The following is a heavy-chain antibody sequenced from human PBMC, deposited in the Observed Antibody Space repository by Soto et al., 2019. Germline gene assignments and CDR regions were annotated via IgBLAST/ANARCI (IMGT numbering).Heavy chain of an antibody. J-gene: IGHJ4*02. V-gene: IGHV3-23*01. CDR1: GFIFSDYS. D-gene: IGHD1-1*01. Sequence: EVQLLESGGGLVLPGGSLRLSCAASGFIFSDYSMSWVRQAPGKGLEWVSGISGRGGSTYYADSVKGRFTISRDSSRNTQFLQMNSLRAEDTALYFCARSSGDTWEQYYFDYWGQGTLVPVSS. CDR2: ISGRGGST. CDR3: ARSSGDTWEQYYFDY.